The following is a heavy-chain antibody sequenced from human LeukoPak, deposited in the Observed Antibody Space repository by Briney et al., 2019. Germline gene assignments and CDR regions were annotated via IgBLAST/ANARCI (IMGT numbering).Heavy chain of an antibody. CDR3: AKGQGDNYGDSIDY. D-gene: IGHD5-18*01. V-gene: IGHV3-23*01. CDR2: INGGGST. Sequence: SGGSLRLSCAASGFTFNNYAMTWVRQAPGEGLEWVSVINGGGSTYYASSVMGRFTVSRDNYKNTLYLQMNSLRDEDTAVYYCAKGQGDNYGDSIDYWGQGTLVTVSS. J-gene: IGHJ4*02. CDR1: GFTFNNYA.